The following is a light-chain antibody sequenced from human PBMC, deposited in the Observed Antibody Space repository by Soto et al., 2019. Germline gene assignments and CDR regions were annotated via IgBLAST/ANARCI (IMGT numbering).Light chain of an antibody. J-gene: IGKJ3*01. CDR2: HAS. CDR3: QQFYSYPFT. V-gene: IGKV1-9*01. CDR1: QGIANH. Sequence: DIQLTQSPSFLSASVGDRVTITFRASQGIANHCAWYQQKPEKAPSLLIYHASTLQRGVPSRFSGSQSGTEXXXXLSXXQPEDFATYDGQQFYSYPFTFGPGTKVDVK.